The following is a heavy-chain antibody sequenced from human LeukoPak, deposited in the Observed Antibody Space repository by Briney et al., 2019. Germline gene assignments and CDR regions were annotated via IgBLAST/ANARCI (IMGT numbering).Heavy chain of an antibody. J-gene: IGHJ4*02. CDR1: GFTFNGSA. CDR2: IRSKANSYAT. CDR3: TSDDIVVIPAATARGYSYGYVVY. Sequence: GGSLRLSCAASGFTFNGSAMHWVRQASGKGLEWVGRIRSKANSYATAYAASVKGRFTISRDDSKNTAYLQMNSLKTEDTAVYYCTSDDIVVIPAATARGYSYGYVVYWGQGTLVTVSS. V-gene: IGHV3-73*01. D-gene: IGHD2-2*01.